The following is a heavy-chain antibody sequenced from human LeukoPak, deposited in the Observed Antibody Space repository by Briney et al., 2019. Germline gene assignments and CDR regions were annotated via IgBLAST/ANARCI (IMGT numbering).Heavy chain of an antibody. V-gene: IGHV3-74*01. D-gene: IGHD4-17*01. Sequence: PGGSLRLSCAASGFTFSSYWMHWVRQAPGKGLVWVSRINSDGSSTSYADSVKGRFTISRDNAKNSLYLQMNSLRAEDTAVYYCARDATDYGDYSHLFDYWGQGTLVTVSS. J-gene: IGHJ4*02. CDR3: ARDATDYGDYSHLFDY. CDR1: GFTFSSYW. CDR2: INSDGSST.